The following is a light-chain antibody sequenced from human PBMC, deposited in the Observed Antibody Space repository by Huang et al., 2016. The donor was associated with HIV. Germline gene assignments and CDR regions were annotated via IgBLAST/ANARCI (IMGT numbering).Light chain of an antibody. V-gene: IGKV1-NL1*01. Sequence: DTQMTQSPSSLSASVGDRVTIPCRARKVISNALAWYQQKAGKAPKLLLYATSRLESGVPSRFSGSGSGTDYTLTISSLQPEDFATYYCQQYYSPPYTFGQGTKLEIK. CDR1: KVISNA. CDR2: ATS. J-gene: IGKJ2*01. CDR3: QQYYSPPYT.